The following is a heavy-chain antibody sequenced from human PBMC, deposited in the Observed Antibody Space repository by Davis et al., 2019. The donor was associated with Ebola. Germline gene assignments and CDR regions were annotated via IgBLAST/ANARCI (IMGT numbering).Heavy chain of an antibody. CDR1: GGSISSYY. CDR2: IYYSGST. J-gene: IGHJ3*02. D-gene: IGHD5-24*01. CDR3: ARRTRSAMSTIFHDAFDI. Sequence: SETLSLTCTVSGGSISSYYWSWIRQPPGKGLEWIGYIYYSGSTNYNPSLKSRVTISVDTSKNQFSLKLSSVTVADTAVYYCARRTRSAMSTIFHDAFDIWGQGTMVTVSS. V-gene: IGHV4-59*08.